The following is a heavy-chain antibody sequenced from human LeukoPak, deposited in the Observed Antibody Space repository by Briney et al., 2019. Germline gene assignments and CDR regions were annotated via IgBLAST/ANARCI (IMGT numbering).Heavy chain of an antibody. CDR3: ARDPGGSGSLWYYYYYYMDV. CDR2: INWNGGST. J-gene: IGHJ6*03. D-gene: IGHD3-10*01. V-gene: IGHV3-20*04. Sequence: GGSLRLSCAASGFIFSDYGMSWVRQAPGKGLEWVSGINWNGGSTGYADSVKGRFTISRDNAKNSLYLQMNSLRAEDTALYYCARDPGGSGSLWYYYYYYMDVWGKGTTVTVSS. CDR1: GFIFSDYG.